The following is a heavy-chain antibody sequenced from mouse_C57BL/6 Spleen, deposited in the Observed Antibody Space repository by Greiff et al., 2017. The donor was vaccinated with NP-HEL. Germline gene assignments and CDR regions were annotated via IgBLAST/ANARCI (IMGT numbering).Heavy chain of an antibody. D-gene: IGHD2-4*01. J-gene: IGHJ3*01. CDR1: GFTFSDAW. CDR2: IRNKANNHAT. V-gene: IGHV6-6*01. Sequence: EVKLVESGGGLVQPGGSMKLSCAASGFTFSDAWMDWVRQSPEKGLEWVAEIRNKANNHATYYAESVKGRFTISRDDSKSSVYLQMNSLRAEDTGIYYCTRAGIDYDYDGAWFAYWGQGTLVTVSA. CDR3: TRAGIDYDYDGAWFAY.